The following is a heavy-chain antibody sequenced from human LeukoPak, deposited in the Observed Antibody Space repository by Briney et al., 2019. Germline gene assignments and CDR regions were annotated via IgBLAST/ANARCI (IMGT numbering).Heavy chain of an antibody. D-gene: IGHD5-24*01. CDR1: GFTFSSYW. V-gene: IGHV3-7*01. CDR2: MKQDGSEK. CDR3: AREGVEMATIGDFDF. J-gene: IGHJ4*02. Sequence: PGGSLRLSCAASGFTFSSYWMSWVRQAPGKGLEWVANMKQDGSEKYYVDSVKGRFTISRDNAKNSLYLQMNSLRAEDTAVYYCAREGVEMATIGDFDFWGQGTLVTVSS.